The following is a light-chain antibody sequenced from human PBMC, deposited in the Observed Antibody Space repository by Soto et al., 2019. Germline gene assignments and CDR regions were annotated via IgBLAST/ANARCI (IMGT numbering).Light chain of an antibody. V-gene: IGKV3-20*01. CDR1: QSLSVSY. CDR3: HHFGDSPQT. CDR2: GTS. J-gene: IGKJ1*01. Sequence: EIVLTQSPGTLSLSPGDRATLSCRASQSLSVSYLACYQQRPGQAPRLLIYGTSTRATGIPDRFSGSGSGRDFTLAISRLEPEDFAVYYCHHFGDSPQTFGQGTTVEI.